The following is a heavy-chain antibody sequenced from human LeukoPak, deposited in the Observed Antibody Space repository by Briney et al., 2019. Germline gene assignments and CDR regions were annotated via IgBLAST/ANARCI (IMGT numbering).Heavy chain of an antibody. CDR2: ISDPHSGSET. CDR1: GFTFSSYT. CDR3: TTRLRHHFDY. J-gene: IGHJ4*02. D-gene: IGHD5-12*01. V-gene: IGHV3-23*01. Sequence: GGSLRLACAASGFTFSSYTMNWVRQALGQGLEWVSTISDPHSGSETHYADSVQGRFTISRDDSQNMVYLQMDGLRAEDTAVYYCTTRLRHHFDYWGQGTQVTVSS.